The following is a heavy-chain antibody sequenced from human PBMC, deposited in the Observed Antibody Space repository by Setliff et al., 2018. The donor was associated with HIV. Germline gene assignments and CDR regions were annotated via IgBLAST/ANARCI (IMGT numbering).Heavy chain of an antibody. V-gene: IGHV1-18*01. CDR1: GYTFSNFG. CDR2: INGYSGKT. CDR3: ARDQSSPAYYFTDGYPFEE. Sequence: GASVKVSCKSSGYTFSNFGVSWVRQAPGQGLEWLGYINGYSGKTHFSPRLQGRLTMTTDTSTDTVYLELRSLTSADTAVYFCARDQSSPAYYFTDGYPFEEWGQGTLVTVS. J-gene: IGHJ4*02. D-gene: IGHD2-8*01.